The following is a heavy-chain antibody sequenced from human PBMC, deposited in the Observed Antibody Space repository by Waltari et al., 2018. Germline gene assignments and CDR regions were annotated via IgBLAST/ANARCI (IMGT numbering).Heavy chain of an antibody. J-gene: IGHJ3*02. CDR3: ARGLVRGGAFDI. CDR2: IYHSGST. D-gene: IGHD2-21*01. CDR1: GYSISSGYY. V-gene: IGHV4-38-2*01. Sequence: QVQLQESGPGLVKPSETLSLTCAVSGYSISSGYYWGWIRQPPGKGLEWIGSIYHSGSTYYNPSLKSRVTISVDTSKNQFSLKLSSVTAADTAVYYCARGLVRGGAFDIWGQGTMVTVSP.